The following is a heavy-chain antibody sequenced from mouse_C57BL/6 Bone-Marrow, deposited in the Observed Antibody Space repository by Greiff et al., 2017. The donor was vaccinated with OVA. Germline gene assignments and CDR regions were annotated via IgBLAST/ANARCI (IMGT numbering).Heavy chain of an antibody. Sequence: VQLKQSGAELARPGASVKLSCKASGYTFTSYGISWVKQRTGQGLEWIGEIYPRSGNTYYNEKFKGKATLTADKSSSTAYMELRSLTSEDSAVYVCARYGSSLNFDYWGQGTTLTVSS. CDR2: IYPRSGNT. J-gene: IGHJ2*01. D-gene: IGHD1-1*01. CDR1: GYTFTSYG. CDR3: ARYGSSLNFDY. V-gene: IGHV1-81*01.